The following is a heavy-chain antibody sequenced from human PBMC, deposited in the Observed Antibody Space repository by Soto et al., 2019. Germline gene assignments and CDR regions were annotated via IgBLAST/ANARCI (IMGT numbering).Heavy chain of an antibody. CDR2: IYYTGST. CDR1: GGSMNRYY. D-gene: IGHD1-26*01. J-gene: IGHJ4*02. V-gene: IGHV4-59*01. Sequence: SETLSLTCTVSGGSMNRYYWNWIRQPPGKGLEWIGYIYYTGSTIYNSSLKSRITISLDTSKNQFSLQVRSVTAADTAVYYCAREVGASPDYFDYWGQGGLVTVSS. CDR3: AREVGASPDYFDY.